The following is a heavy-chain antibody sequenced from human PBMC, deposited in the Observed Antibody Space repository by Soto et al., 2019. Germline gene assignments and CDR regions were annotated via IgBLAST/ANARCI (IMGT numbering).Heavy chain of an antibody. J-gene: IGHJ4*02. Sequence: SETLSLTCTVSGGSISSSSYYWGWIRQPPGKGLEWIGSIYYSGSTYYNPSLKSRVTISVDTSKNQFSLKLSSVTAADTAVYYCARSSEVVPPFDYWGQGTLVTVSS. D-gene: IGHD2-15*01. V-gene: IGHV4-39*01. CDR3: ARSSEVVPPFDY. CDR1: GGSISSSSYY. CDR2: IYYSGST.